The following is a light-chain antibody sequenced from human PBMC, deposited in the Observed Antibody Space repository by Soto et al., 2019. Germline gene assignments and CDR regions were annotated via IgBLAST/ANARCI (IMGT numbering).Light chain of an antibody. CDR2: INSDGTH. J-gene: IGLJ2*01. V-gene: IGLV4-69*02. CDR3: QTWGTGIVI. CDR1: SGHSSNA. Sequence: QPVLTQSPSASASLGASVNLTCTLSSGHSSNAIAWHQQQPEKGPRYLMKINSDGTHYKGDGIPDRFSGSSSGAERYLTISSLQSEDEADYYCQTWGTGIVIFGGGTKLTVL.